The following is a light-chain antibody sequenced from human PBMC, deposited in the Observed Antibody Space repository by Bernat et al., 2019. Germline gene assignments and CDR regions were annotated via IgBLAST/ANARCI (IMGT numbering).Light chain of an antibody. V-gene: IGKV1-39*01. CDR3: QQSYSTLFT. CDR1: KSISSY. Sequence: DIQMTQSPSSLSASVGDRVTITCRASKSISSYVNWYQQRPGKAPKLLMYAASNLQSGVPSRFSGSGSGTDFTLTINSLQPEDFATYYCQQSYSTLFTFGRGTKLEIK. CDR2: AAS. J-gene: IGKJ2*01.